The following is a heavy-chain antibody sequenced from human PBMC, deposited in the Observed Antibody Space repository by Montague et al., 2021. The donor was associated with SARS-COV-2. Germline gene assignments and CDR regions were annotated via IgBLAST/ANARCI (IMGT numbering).Heavy chain of an antibody. CDR3: ARAGSLGNFDY. Sequence: CAISGDSVSRNSAAWNWIRQSPSIRLELLRMTYYRPKWYNDYAVSVKSRVTINPDTSKNQFSLQLNSVTPEDSAVYYCARAGSLGNFDYWGQGTLVTVSS. J-gene: IGHJ4*02. CDR1: GDSVSRNSAA. D-gene: IGHD3-10*01. V-gene: IGHV6-1*01. CDR2: TYYRPKWYN.